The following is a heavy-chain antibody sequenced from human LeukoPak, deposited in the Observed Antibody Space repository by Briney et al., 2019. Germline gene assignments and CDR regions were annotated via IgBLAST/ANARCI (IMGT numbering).Heavy chain of an antibody. Sequence: PGGSLRLSCAASGFTFSSYWMHWVRQAPGKGLVWVSRISADGSTTSYADSVKGRFTISRDNAKNTMYLQMKSLGDEDTAVYYCARAQAVAGTGGFDPWGQGTLVFVSS. V-gene: IGHV3-74*01. CDR2: ISADGSTT. D-gene: IGHD6-19*01. CDR3: ARAQAVAGTGGFDP. J-gene: IGHJ5*02. CDR1: GFTFSSYW.